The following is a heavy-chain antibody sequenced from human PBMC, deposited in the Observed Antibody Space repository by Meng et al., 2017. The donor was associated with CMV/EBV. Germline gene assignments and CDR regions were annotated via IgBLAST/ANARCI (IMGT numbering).Heavy chain of an antibody. V-gene: IGHV4-38-2*02. J-gene: IGHJ4*02. D-gene: IGHD2-8*01. Sequence: GPLRLSCTVSGYSISSGYYWGWIRQPPGKGLEWIATIYHTGSTYYNPSLGSRVTMSLDTSKNQFSLNLSSVTAADTAIYYCARDRVNGVSEVDSWGQGKLVTVSS. CDR1: GYSISSGYY. CDR2: IYHTGST. CDR3: ARDRVNGVSEVDS.